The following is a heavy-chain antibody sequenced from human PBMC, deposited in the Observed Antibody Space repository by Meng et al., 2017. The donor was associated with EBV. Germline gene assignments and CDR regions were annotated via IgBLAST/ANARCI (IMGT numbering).Heavy chain of an antibody. CDR2: INPNSGGT. D-gene: IGHD6-19*01. Sequence: VQLVQSGAEVKKPGASVKVSCKASGYTSTGYYMHWVRQAPGQGLEWMGRINPNSGGTNYAQKFQGRVTMTRDTSISTAYMELSRLRSDDTAVYYCARVGIAVAGTRDYWGQGTLVTVSS. J-gene: IGHJ4*02. V-gene: IGHV1-2*06. CDR1: GYTSTGYY. CDR3: ARVGIAVAGTRDY.